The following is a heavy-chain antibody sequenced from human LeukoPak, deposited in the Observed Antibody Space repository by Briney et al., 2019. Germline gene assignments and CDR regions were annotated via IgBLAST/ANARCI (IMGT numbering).Heavy chain of an antibody. CDR2: IYTSGRT. J-gene: IGHJ6*02. D-gene: IGHD2-21*01. CDR3: ARVVVVAGRYYYGMDV. V-gene: IGHV4-4*07. CDR1: GGSISSYY. Sequence: PSETLSLTCTVSGGSISSYYWSWIRQPAGKGLEWIGRIYTSGRTNYNPSLKSRVTMSVDTSKNQFSLKLSSVTAADTAVYYCARVVVVAGRYYYGMDVWGQGTTVTVSS.